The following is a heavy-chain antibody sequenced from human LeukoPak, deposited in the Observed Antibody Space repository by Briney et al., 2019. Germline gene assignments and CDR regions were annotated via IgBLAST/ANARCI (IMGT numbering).Heavy chain of an antibody. CDR1: GYTFTSYG. V-gene: IGHV1-18*01. CDR2: ISAYNGNT. CDR3: ARSLGGITMIVVLEDY. Sequence: ASVKVSCKASGYTFTSYGISWVRQAPGQGLEWMGWISAYNGNTNYAQKLQGRVTMTTDTSTSTAYMELRSLRSDDTAVYYCARSLGGITMIVVLEDYWGQGTLVTVSS. J-gene: IGHJ4*02. D-gene: IGHD3-22*01.